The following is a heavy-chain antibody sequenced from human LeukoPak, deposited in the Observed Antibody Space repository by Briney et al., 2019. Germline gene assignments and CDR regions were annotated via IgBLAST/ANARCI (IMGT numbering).Heavy chain of an antibody. CDR3: ARDQDYFDT. Sequence: SETLSLTCSVSGASISNSTYYWGWHRQPPGRGLEWIGGISYTESPYFNPSLKSRVPMSLDTSKNHFSLKLSSVTATDTAVYYCARDQDYFDTWGQGTLVTVSS. J-gene: IGHJ5*02. D-gene: IGHD4-11*01. CDR1: GASISNSTYY. CDR2: ISYTESP. V-gene: IGHV4-39*02.